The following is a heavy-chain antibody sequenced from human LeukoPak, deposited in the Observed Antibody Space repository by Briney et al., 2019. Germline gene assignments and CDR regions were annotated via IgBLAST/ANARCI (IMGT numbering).Heavy chain of an antibody. D-gene: IGHD6-19*01. V-gene: IGHV3-7*01. CDR1: GFTFSSHW. J-gene: IGHJ4*02. CDR2: IKQDGSNK. CDR3: AKDSLGVGSGWYWDYFDY. Sequence: GGSLRLSCAASGFTFSSHWMSWVRQAPGKGLEWVANIKQDGSNKYYADSVKGRFTISRDNSKNTLYLQMNSLRAEDTAVYYCAKDSLGVGSGWYWDYFDYWGQGTLVTVSS.